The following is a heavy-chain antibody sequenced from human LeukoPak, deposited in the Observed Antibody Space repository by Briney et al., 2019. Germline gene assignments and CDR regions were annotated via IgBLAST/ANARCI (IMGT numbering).Heavy chain of an antibody. CDR1: GGSFSGYY. J-gene: IGHJ4*02. D-gene: IGHD4-17*01. CDR2: INHSGST. Sequence: SETLSLTCAVYGGSFSGYYWSWIRQPPGKGLEWIGEINHSGSTNYNPSLKSRVTISVDTSKNQFSLKLSSVTADTAVYYCARFPYGDYAADYWGQGTLVTVSS. V-gene: IGHV4-34*01. CDR3: ARFPYGDYAADY.